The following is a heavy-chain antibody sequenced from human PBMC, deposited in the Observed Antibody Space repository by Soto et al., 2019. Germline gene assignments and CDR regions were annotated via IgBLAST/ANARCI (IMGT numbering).Heavy chain of an antibody. V-gene: IGHV1-8*01. D-gene: IGHD3-22*01. CDR2: MNPNSGNT. CDR3: ARELTMIVDN. CDR1: GYTFTSYD. J-gene: IGHJ4*02. Sequence: QVQLVQSGAEVKKPGASVKVSCKASGYTFTSYDVNWVRQATGQGLEWMGWMNPNSGNTGYAQKFXCRVTMTRNTSISTAYMELSGLRSEDTAVYYCARELTMIVDNWGQGTLVAVSS.